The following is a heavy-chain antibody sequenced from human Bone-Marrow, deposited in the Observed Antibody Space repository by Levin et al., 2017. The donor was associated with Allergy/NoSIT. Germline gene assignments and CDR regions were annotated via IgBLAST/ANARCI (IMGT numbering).Heavy chain of an antibody. CDR1: GDSIISAVYY. J-gene: IGHJ5*02. Sequence: PSETLSLTCTVSGDSIISAVYYWTWLRQTPGNGLEWLGYIFYSGNTHYNPSLKSRLTLSVDTSKNQFSLKLSSVTAADTAALYCARGRDSSGWGYNWFDPWGSGTLVTVSS. CDR3: ARGRDSSGWGYNWFDP. CDR2: IFYSGNT. D-gene: IGHD6-19*01. V-gene: IGHV4-30-4*01.